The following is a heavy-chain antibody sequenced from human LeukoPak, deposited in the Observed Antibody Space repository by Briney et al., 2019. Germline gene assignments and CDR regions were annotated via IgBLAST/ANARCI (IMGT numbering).Heavy chain of an antibody. V-gene: IGHV3-23*01. J-gene: IGHJ4*01. Sequence: GGSLRLSCAASGFTFSSYAMSWVRQAPGKGLDWVSGIRGGGDITYYADSVKGRFTISRDNFKNTLYLQMNSLRAEGTAVYYCAKTRIVCTSVSCPGGGFDYWGHGTLVTVSS. CDR3: AKTRIVCTSVSCPGGGFDY. D-gene: IGHD2-2*01. CDR1: GFTFSSYA. CDR2: IRGGGDIT.